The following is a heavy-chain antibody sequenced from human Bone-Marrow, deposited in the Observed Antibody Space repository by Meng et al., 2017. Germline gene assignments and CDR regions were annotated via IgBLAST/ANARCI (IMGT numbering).Heavy chain of an antibody. J-gene: IGHJ6*02. CDR2: LKYDGSEK. Sequence: GGSLRLSCAVSGFTFRTYCLRWVRQAPGKGLEWVADLKYDGSEKHYVDSTEGRFTISRDKAKNSLYLQMNSLRAEDTAVYYCASSGSGTPFYGMGVWGQGTTVTVSS. CDR1: GFTFRTYC. CDR3: ASSGSGTPFYGMGV. D-gene: IGHD2-15*01. V-gene: IGHV3-7*01.